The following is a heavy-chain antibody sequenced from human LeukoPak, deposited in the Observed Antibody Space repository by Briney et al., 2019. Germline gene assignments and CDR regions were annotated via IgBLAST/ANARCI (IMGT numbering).Heavy chain of an antibody. CDR3: ASPQGAYNGSGPSWGY. V-gene: IGHV5-51*01. CDR1: GYRFSSYW. J-gene: IGHJ4*02. Sequence: PGESLKISCKGSGYRFSSYWIGWVRQMPGKGLEWMGIIYPGDSDTRYSPSFQGQVTISADKSINTAYLQWSSLKASDTAMYYCASPQGAYNGSGPSWGYWGQGTLVTVSS. CDR2: IYPGDSDT. D-gene: IGHD3-22*01.